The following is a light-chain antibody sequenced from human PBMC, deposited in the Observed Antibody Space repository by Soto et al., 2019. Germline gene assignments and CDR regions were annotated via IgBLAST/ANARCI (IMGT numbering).Light chain of an antibody. V-gene: IGKV1-9*01. CDR2: EAY. Sequence: DIQLTQSPSLLCASVGDRVTITCRASHDISTYLAWYQQKPGKAPKLMIYEAYTLQSGVTSRFGGSGSGTEFTLTISGLLPEDFATYHCQQLNTLPFTFGQGTRLEIK. CDR3: QQLNTLPFT. CDR1: HDISTY. J-gene: IGKJ5*01.